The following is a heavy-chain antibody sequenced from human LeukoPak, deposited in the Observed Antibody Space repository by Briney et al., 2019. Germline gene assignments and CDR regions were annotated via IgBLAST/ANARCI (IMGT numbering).Heavy chain of an antibody. Sequence: SETLSLTCTVSGGSISSYYCSWIRQPPGKGLEWIGYIYYSGSTNYNPSLKSRVTISVDTSKNQFSLKLSSVTAADTAVYYCARVGYSYGYHWYSDLWGRGTLVTVSS. CDR1: GGSISSYY. J-gene: IGHJ2*01. V-gene: IGHV4-59*01. CDR2: IYYSGST. D-gene: IGHD5-18*01. CDR3: ARVGYSYGYHWYSDL.